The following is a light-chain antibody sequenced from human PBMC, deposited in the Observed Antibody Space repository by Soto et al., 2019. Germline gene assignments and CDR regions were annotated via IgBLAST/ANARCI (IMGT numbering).Light chain of an antibody. CDR2: KAS. CDR3: QQYNSYWRT. J-gene: IGKJ1*01. V-gene: IGKV1-5*03. Sequence: DIQMTQSPSTLSASVGDRVTITCRASQSISSWLAWYHQKPGKAPKLLIYKASSLESGVPSRFSGSGSGTEFTLTISSLQPDDFATYYCQQYNSYWRTFGQGTKVDIK. CDR1: QSISSW.